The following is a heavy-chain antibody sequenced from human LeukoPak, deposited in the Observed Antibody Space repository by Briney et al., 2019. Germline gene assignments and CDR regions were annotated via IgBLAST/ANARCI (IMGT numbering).Heavy chain of an antibody. V-gene: IGHV1-8*01. CDR1: GYTFTSYD. J-gene: IGHJ4*02. D-gene: IGHD2-15*01. Sequence: ASVKVSCKASGYTFTSYDTNWVRQATGQGLEWMGWMNPNSGNTGYAQKFQGRVTMTRNTSISTAYMELSSLRSEDTAVYYCARTYPRGYCSGGSCSATFDYWGQGTLVTVSS. CDR3: ARTYPRGYCSGGSCSATFDY. CDR2: MNPNSGNT.